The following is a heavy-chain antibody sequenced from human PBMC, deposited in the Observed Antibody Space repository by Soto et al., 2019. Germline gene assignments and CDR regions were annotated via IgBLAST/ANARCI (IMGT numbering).Heavy chain of an antibody. CDR2: ISSNGGST. V-gene: IGHV3-64D*08. D-gene: IGHD2-2*01. Sequence: EVQLVESGGGLVQPGGSLRLSCSASGFTFSSYAMHWVRQAPGKGLEYVSAISSNGGSTYYADSVKGRFTISRDNSKNTLYLQMSSLRAEDTAVCYCVAMTRMAPTNFDYWGQGTLVTVSS. CDR1: GFTFSSYA. CDR3: VAMTRMAPTNFDY. J-gene: IGHJ4*02.